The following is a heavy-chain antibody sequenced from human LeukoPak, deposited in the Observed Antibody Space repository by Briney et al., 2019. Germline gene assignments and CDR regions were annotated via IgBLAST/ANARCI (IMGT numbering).Heavy chain of an antibody. CDR1: GFPFSSYT. V-gene: IGHV3-23*01. CDR2: ISGSGVST. CDR3: AKPFHGSGTYFFFDY. Sequence: VGSLRLSCAASGFPFSSYTMTWVRQAPGKGLEWVSTISGSGVSTYYADSVKGGFTISRDNSKNTLYLQMNSLRAEDTAVYYCAKPFHGSGTYFFFDYWGQGTLVTVSS. J-gene: IGHJ4*02. D-gene: IGHD3-10*01.